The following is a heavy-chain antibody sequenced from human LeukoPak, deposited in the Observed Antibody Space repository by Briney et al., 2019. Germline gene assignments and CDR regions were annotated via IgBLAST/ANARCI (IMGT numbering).Heavy chain of an antibody. Sequence: PGGSLRLSCAASGFPFSTYWIHWVRHVPGKGLVWAARIKDGGTTTDYADSVKGRFTISRDDAKNTLYLHMNSLRVEDTAVYYCTTIRPGYWGQGTLVTVSP. J-gene: IGHJ4*02. V-gene: IGHV3-74*01. CDR1: GFPFSTYW. D-gene: IGHD1-26*01. CDR3: TTIRPGY. CDR2: IKDGGTTT.